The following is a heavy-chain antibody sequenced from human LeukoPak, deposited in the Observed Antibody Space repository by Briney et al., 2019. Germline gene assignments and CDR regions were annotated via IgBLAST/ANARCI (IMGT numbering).Heavy chain of an antibody. J-gene: IGHJ4*02. CDR3: AKGPRKTYSPFDC. Sequence: PGGSLRLSCAASGFTFSSYAMSWVRQAPVKGLEWVSAISGSGGSTYYADSVKGRFTISRDNSKNTLYLQMNSLRAEDTAVYYCAKGPRKTYSPFDCWGQGTLVTVSS. CDR1: GFTFSSYA. D-gene: IGHD2-15*01. V-gene: IGHV3-23*01. CDR2: ISGSGGST.